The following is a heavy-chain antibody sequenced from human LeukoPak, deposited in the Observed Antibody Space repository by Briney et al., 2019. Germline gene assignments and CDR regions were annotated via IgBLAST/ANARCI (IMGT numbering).Heavy chain of an antibody. CDR2: INDDGRYT. CDR1: GFTFSGYW. CDR3: AKRGAEVGATVAPGDY. Sequence: GGSLRLSCAASGFTFSGYWMHWVRQVPGKGLVWVSRINDDGRYTVYADSVTGRFTISRDNSKNTLYLQMNSLRAEDTAVYYCAKRGAEVGATVAPGDYWGQGTLVTVSS. V-gene: IGHV3-74*01. D-gene: IGHD1-26*01. J-gene: IGHJ4*02.